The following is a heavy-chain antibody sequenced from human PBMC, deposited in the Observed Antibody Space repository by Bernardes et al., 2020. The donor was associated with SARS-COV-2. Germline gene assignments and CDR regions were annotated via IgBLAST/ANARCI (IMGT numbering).Heavy chain of an antibody. D-gene: IGHD1-20*01. CDR2: ISASGNFI. J-gene: IGHJ4*02. CDR1: GFTVSGYE. V-gene: IGHV3-48*03. CDR3: TRGHPDPLTGTAYFDL. Sequence: GGSLRLSCAASGFTVSGYEMNWVRQAPGKGLEWISYISASGNFIYYAGSVEGRFTISRDNGKKSLYLQMNSLRVEDTAFYYCTRGHPDPLTGTAYFDLWGQGALVTVSA.